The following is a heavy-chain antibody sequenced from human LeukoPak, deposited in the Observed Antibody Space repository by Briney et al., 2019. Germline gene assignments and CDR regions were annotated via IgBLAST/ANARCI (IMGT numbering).Heavy chain of an antibody. J-gene: IGHJ4*02. D-gene: IGHD3-22*01. CDR3: AREQYYYDSSGYSGY. V-gene: IGHV3-30*04. CDR1: GFTFSSYA. CDR2: ISYDGSNK. Sequence: GGSLRLSCAASGFTFSSYAMHWVRQAPGKGLEWVAVISYDGSNKHYADSVKGRFTISRDNSKNTLYLQMNSLRAEDTAVYYCAREQYYYDSSGYSGYWGQGTLVTVSS.